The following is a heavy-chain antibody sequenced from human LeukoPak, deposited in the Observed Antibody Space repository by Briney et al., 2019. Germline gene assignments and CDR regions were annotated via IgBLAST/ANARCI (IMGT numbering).Heavy chain of an antibody. CDR3: ARVDDSSGYPYYYYYMDV. Sequence: SQTLSLTCTVSGGSISSGDYYWSWIRQPPGKGLEWIGYIYYSGSTYYNPSLKSRVTILVDTSKNQFSLKLSSVTAADTAVYYCARVDDSSGYPYYYYYMDVWGKGTTVTVSS. J-gene: IGHJ6*03. D-gene: IGHD3-22*01. CDR1: GGSISSGDYY. V-gene: IGHV4-30-4*08. CDR2: IYYSGST.